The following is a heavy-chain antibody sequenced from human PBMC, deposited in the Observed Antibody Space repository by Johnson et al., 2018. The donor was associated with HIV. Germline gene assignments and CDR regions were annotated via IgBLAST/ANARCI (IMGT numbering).Heavy chain of an antibody. V-gene: IGHV3-13*01. CDR3: AREMAWEDAFDV. Sequence: VQLLESGGGLVQPGGSLRLSCAASGFTFSSYDMHWVRQATGKGLEWVSAIGTAGDTYYRGSVKGRFTISRENAKNSLYLQMNSLRAEDTAVYYCAREMAWEDAFDVWGQGTMVTVSS. J-gene: IGHJ3*01. D-gene: IGHD5-24*01. CDR2: IGTAGDT. CDR1: GFTFSSYD.